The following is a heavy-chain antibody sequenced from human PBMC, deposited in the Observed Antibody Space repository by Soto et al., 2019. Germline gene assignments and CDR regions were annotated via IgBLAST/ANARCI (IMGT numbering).Heavy chain of an antibody. D-gene: IGHD3-22*01. J-gene: IGHJ4*02. CDR3: ARVLYYYDSSGYNDY. Sequence: SETLSLTCAVSGYSISSGYYWGWIRQPPGKGLEWIGSIYHSGSTYYNPSLKSRVTISVDTSKNQFSLKLSSVTAADTAVYYCARVLYYYDSSGYNDYWGQGTLVTVSS. V-gene: IGHV4-38-2*01. CDR2: IYHSGST. CDR1: GYSISSGYY.